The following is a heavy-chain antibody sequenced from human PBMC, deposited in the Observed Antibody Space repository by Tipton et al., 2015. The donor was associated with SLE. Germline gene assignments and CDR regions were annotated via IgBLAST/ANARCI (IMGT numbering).Heavy chain of an antibody. CDR2: FYPSESAS. J-gene: IGHJ4*02. D-gene: IGHD2-15*01. Sequence: VQLVQSGAEVKKSGESLKISCKASGYTFSSYWIAWVRQTPVKGLEWMGIFYPSESASRYSPSFQGQVTISADTSTSTAYLQWSSLKASDTAIYYCARRTGWYYFDYWGQGTLVTVSS. CDR3: ARRTGWYYFDY. CDR1: GYTFSSYW. V-gene: IGHV5-51*03.